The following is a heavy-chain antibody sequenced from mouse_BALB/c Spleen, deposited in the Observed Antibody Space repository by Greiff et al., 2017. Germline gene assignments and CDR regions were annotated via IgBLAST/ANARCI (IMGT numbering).Heavy chain of an antibody. J-gene: IGHJ1*01. V-gene: IGHV5-6-5*01. CDR2: ISSGGST. CDR3: ARGTGWYFDV. Sequence: EVKLMESGGGLVKPGGSLKLSCAASGFTFSSYAMSWVRQTPEKRLEWVASISSGGSTYYPDSVKGRFTISRDNARNILYLQMSSLRSEDTAMYYCARGTGWYFDVWGAGTTVTVSS. CDR1: GFTFSSYA.